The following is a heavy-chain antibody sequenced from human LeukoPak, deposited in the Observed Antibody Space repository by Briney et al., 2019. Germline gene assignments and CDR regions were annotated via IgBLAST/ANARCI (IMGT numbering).Heavy chain of an antibody. Sequence: SVKVSCKASGGTFSSYAISWVRQAPGQGLEWMGRIIPILGIANYAQKFQGRVTITADKSTSTAYMELSSLRSEDTTVYYCARDLYSYGDEPLDYWGQGTLVTVSS. CDR3: ARDLYSYGDEPLDY. CDR1: GGTFSSYA. J-gene: IGHJ4*02. D-gene: IGHD5-18*01. V-gene: IGHV1-69*04. CDR2: IIPILGIA.